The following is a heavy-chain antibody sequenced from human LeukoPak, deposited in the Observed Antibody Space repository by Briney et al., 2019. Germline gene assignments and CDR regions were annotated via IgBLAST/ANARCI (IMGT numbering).Heavy chain of an antibody. CDR3: AKTYYDNPYYFDY. J-gene: IGHJ4*02. Sequence: GGSLRLSCAASGFTVSSNYMSWVRQAPGKGLEWVSVIYSGGSTYYADSVKGRFTISRDSSKNTLYLPMNSLRAEDTAVYYCAKTYYDNPYYFDYWGQGTLVTVSS. CDR2: IYSGGST. D-gene: IGHD3-9*01. V-gene: IGHV3-53*01. CDR1: GFTVSSNY.